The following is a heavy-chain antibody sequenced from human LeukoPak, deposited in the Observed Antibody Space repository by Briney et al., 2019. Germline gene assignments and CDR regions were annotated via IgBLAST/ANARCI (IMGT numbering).Heavy chain of an antibody. CDR3: TREGAVEMATTNPNSPVDY. Sequence: PGGSLRLSWTASGFTFGDYAMSWVRQAPGKGLEWVGFIRSKAYGGTTEYAASVKGRFTISRDDSKSIAYLQMNSLKTEDTAVYYCTREGAVEMATTNPNSPVDYWGQGTLVTVSS. CDR2: IRSKAYGGTT. CDR1: GFTFGDYA. D-gene: IGHD5-24*01. V-gene: IGHV3-49*04. J-gene: IGHJ4*02.